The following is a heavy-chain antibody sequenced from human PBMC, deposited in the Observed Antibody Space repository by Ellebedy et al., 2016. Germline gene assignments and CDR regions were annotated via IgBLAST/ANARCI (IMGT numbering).Heavy chain of an antibody. CDR2: IRSKTYDGTP. J-gene: IGHJ4*02. CDR1: GFPFSDYG. D-gene: IGHD3-3*01. Sequence: GGSLRLSCTASGFPFSDYGVSWFRQAPGKGLEWVGFIRSKTYDGTPQYAASVRGRFTISRDDSKSIAYLQMTSLVIEDTAVYYCTSWPYYDFSSGYWGQGTPVTVSS. CDR3: TSWPYYDFSSGY. V-gene: IGHV3-49*03.